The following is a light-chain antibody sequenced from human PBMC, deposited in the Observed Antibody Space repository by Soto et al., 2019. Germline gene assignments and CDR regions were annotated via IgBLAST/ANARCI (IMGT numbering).Light chain of an antibody. V-gene: IGKV3-11*01. Sequence: ILLTQSPATLSLSPGERATLSCRSSQSVSSYLAWYQQKPGQAPRLLIYDASNRATGIPARFSGSGSGTDFTLTISSLEPEDFTVYCCQQRSNWPRTFGQGTKVDIK. CDR3: QQRSNWPRT. J-gene: IGKJ1*01. CDR1: QSVSSY. CDR2: DAS.